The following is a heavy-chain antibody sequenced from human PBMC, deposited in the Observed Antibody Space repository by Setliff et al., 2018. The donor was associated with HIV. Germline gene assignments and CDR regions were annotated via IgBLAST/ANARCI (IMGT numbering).Heavy chain of an antibody. V-gene: IGHV4-61*05. CDR3: ARESSEVPAFLFDI. D-gene: IGHD2-2*01. CDR1: GDSISSSSSF. CDR2: IYYSGST. J-gene: IGHJ3*02. Sequence: PSETLSLTCAVSGDSISSSSSFWGWIRQPPGKGLEWIGYIYYSGSTNYNPSLKRRVTISVDRSKNQFSLKLSSVPASDTAVYFCARESSEVPAFLFDIWGQGNMVTVSS.